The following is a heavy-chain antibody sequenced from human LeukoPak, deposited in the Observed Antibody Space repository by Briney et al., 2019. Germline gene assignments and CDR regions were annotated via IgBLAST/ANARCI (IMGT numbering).Heavy chain of an antibody. CDR1: GFTFSSYA. CDR2: ISYDGSNK. Sequence: GGSLRLSCAASGFTFSSYAMHWVRQAPGKGPEWVAVISYDGSNKYYADSVKGRFTISRDNSKNTLYLQMNSLRAEDTAVYYCARAPDDFWSGYYTGREFYFDYWGQGTLVTVSS. D-gene: IGHD3-3*01. J-gene: IGHJ4*02. V-gene: IGHV3-30-3*01. CDR3: ARAPDDFWSGYYTGREFYFDY.